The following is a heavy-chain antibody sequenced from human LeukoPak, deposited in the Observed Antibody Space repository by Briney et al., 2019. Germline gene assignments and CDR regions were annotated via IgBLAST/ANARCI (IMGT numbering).Heavy chain of an antibody. V-gene: IGHV4-39*07. CDR1: GGSISSSSYY. CDR2: IYYSGST. D-gene: IGHD3-9*01. Sequence: SETLSLTCTVSGGSISSSSYYWGWIRQPPGKGLEWIGSIYYSGSTYYNPSLKSRVTISVDTSKNQFSLKLSSVTAADTAVYYCAIDILTGYYRDWGQGTLVTVSS. J-gene: IGHJ4*02. CDR3: AIDILTGYYRD.